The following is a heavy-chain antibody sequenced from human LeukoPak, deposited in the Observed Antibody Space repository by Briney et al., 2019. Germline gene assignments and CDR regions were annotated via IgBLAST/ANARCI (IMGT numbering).Heavy chain of an antibody. CDR1: GYTFTSYG. D-gene: IGHD4-17*01. CDR3: ARVAYLTTSFDAFDI. Sequence: ASVKVSCKASGYTFTSYGISWVRQAPGQGLEWMGWISAYNGNTNYAQKLQGRVTMTRDTSISTAYMELSRLRSDDTAVYYCARVAYLTTSFDAFDIWGQGTMVTVSS. J-gene: IGHJ3*02. CDR2: ISAYNGNT. V-gene: IGHV1-18*01.